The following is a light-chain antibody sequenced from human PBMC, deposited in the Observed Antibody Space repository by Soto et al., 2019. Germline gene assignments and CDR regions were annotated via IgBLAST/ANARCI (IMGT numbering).Light chain of an antibody. CDR3: QQSNSYPLT. J-gene: IGKJ4*01. Sequence: IQLTQSPSSLSASGGDRVTITCGASQGIGSNLAWYLQKPGEAPKLLVYGASTLQGGVPSRFSGSGSGTLFTLTTTSLQPEDFATYFCQQSNSYPLTFGGGTKVEIK. CDR1: QGIGSN. CDR2: GAS. V-gene: IGKV1-9*01.